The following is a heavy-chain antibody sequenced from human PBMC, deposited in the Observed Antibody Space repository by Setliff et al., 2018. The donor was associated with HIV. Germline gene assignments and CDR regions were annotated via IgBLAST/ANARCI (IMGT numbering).Heavy chain of an antibody. Sequence: GGSLRLSCAASGFSVSTYWMNWVRQAPGKGLEWVANIEKDGSEKYYVDSVKGRFTISRDNAKNSLYLQMNSLRAEDTAVYYRARGHYSSSSGWGQGALVTVSS. CDR1: GFSVSTYW. CDR3: ARGHYSSSSG. D-gene: IGHD6-6*01. J-gene: IGHJ4*02. CDR2: IEKDGSEK. V-gene: IGHV3-7*03.